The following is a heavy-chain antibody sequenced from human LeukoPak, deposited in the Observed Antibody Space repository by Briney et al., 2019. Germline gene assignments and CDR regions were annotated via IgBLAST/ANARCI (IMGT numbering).Heavy chain of an antibody. J-gene: IGHJ4*02. CDR3: TREGSGRLIDY. CDR1: GFTFSSDA. Sequence: GRSLRLSCAASGFTFSSDAMHWVRQAPDKGLEWVAVISYEGSDKHYTDSVKGRFTISRDNSKKTLYLQMNSLRTEDTALYYCTREGSGRLIDYWGQGTLVTVSS. V-gene: IGHV3-30-3*01. CDR2: ISYEGSDK. D-gene: IGHD3-22*01.